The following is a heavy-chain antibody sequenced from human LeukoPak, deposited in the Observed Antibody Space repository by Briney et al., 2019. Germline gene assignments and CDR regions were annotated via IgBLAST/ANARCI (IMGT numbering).Heavy chain of an antibody. Sequence: PGGSLRLSCAASGFTFSNNWMNWVRQAPGKGLEWVGNINPGGTEKYYVDSVTGRFTISRDNAKNSLYLQMNSLRAEDTALYYCAKDISPLAAAGRGYFDYWGQGTLVTVSS. CDR3: AKDISPLAAAGRGYFDY. D-gene: IGHD6-13*01. CDR1: GFTFSNNW. CDR2: INPGGTEK. V-gene: IGHV3-7*03. J-gene: IGHJ4*02.